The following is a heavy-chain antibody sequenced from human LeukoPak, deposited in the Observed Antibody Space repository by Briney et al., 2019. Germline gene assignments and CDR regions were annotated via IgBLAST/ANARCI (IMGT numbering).Heavy chain of an antibody. CDR2: IRNKANSYTT. D-gene: IGHD1-26*01. V-gene: IGHV3-72*01. CDR1: GFTFDDYA. Sequence: PGGSLRLSCAASGFTFDDYAMHWVRQVPGKGLEWVGRIRNKANSYTTEYAASVKGRFTISRDDSKNSLYLQMNSLKCEDTAVYYCAREWDSGSYYLGYFDYWGQGTLVTVSS. CDR3: AREWDSGSYYLGYFDY. J-gene: IGHJ4*02.